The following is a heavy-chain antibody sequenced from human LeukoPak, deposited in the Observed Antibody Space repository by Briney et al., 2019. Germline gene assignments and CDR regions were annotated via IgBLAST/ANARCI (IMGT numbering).Heavy chain of an antibody. CDR3: ARAGYSYGYYFDY. J-gene: IGHJ4*02. CDR1: GFTFSRFA. D-gene: IGHD5-18*01. CDR2: ISYHGSTE. V-gene: IGHV3-30-3*01. Sequence: PGGSLRLSCAASGFTFSRFAMHWVRQAQGKGLEWVAVISYHGSTEYYADSVKGRFTISRDNAKNSLYLQMNSLRAEDTAVYYCARAGYSYGYYFDYWGQGTLVTVSS.